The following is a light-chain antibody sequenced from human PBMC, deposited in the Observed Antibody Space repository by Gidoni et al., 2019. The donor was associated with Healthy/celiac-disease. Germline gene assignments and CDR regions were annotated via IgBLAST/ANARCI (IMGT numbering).Light chain of an antibody. CDR3: QQYGSSPTWT. Sequence: EIVLTQSPGTLSLSPGERATLSCRASQSVSSSNLAWYQQKPGQAPRLLIYGASSRATGIPDRFSGRGSGTDFTLTISRLEPEDFAVYYCQQYGSSPTWTFXHXTKVEIK. J-gene: IGKJ1*01. V-gene: IGKV3-20*01. CDR2: GAS. CDR1: QSVSSSN.